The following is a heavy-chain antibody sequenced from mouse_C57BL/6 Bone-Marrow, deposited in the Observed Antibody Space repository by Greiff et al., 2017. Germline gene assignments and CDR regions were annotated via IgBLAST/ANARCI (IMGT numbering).Heavy chain of an antibody. D-gene: IGHD1-1*01. J-gene: IGHJ3*01. V-gene: IGHV1-56*01. CDR1: GYTFTSHW. Sequence: QVQLQQSGPELVRPGASVKISCKAPGYTFTSHWMQWVRQRPGQGLEWIGEIFPGRGSTYYNEKFTGKATLTVDTSSSPAYMQLSSLTSEDSAVYFCARESLYGSSFAYWGQGTLVTVSA. CDR3: ARESLYGSSFAY. CDR2: IFPGRGST.